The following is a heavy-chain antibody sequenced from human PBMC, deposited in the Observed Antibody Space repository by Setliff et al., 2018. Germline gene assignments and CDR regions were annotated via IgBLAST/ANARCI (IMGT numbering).Heavy chain of an antibody. CDR1: GDSLSSGPYY. Sequence: LSLTCTVSGDSLSSGPYYWTWVRQPAGKGLEWIGHIYSSGTTNYSPSLKSRVTISTDTSKNQFSLQLTSVTATDTAVYYCARGRLLYVGDSHYFDSWGQGTLVTVSS. CDR3: ARGRLLYVGDSHYFDS. D-gene: IGHD4-17*01. CDR2: IYSSGTT. V-gene: IGHV4-61*09. J-gene: IGHJ4*02.